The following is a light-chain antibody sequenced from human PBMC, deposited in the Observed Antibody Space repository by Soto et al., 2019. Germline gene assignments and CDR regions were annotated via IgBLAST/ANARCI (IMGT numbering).Light chain of an antibody. CDR3: NSYVTSNVVV. V-gene: IGLV2-8*01. Sequence: QSGLTQPPSASGPLGQAVTISCTGTRDDVGGYNYVSWYQQHPGKAPKLLKRPSGVPARFSGSKSGNTASLTVSGLQADDEAVYYCNSYVTSNVVVFGGGTKLTVL. J-gene: IGLJ2*01. CDR1: RDDVGGYNY.